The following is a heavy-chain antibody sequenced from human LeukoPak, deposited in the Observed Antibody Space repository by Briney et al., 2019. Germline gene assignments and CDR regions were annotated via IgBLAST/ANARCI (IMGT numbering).Heavy chain of an antibody. D-gene: IGHD2-2*01. CDR2: IAYDGSNR. J-gene: IGHJ4*02. CDR1: GFTVSSYA. CDR3: ARDHQPHY. Sequence: GRSLRLSCAASGFTVSSYAFQWVRQAPGKGLEWVAVIAYDGSNRYYADSVKGRFTISKDNSKNTLYLQMNSLRVDGTAVYYCARDHQPHYWGQGTLVTVSS. V-gene: IGHV3-30*04.